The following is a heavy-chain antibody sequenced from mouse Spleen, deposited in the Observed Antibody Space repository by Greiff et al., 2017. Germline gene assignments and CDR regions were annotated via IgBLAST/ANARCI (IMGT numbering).Heavy chain of an antibody. D-gene: IGHD1-1*01. J-gene: IGHJ1*03. V-gene: IGHV1-81*01. CDR1: GYTFTSYG. CDR3: ARRTTVVARYFDD. CDR2: IYPRSGNT. Sequence: QVQLQQSGAELARPGASVKLSCKASGYTFTSYGISWVKQRPGQGLEWIGEIYPRSGNTYYNEKFKGKATLTADKSSSTAYMELRSLTSEDSAVYFCARRTTVVARYFDDWGTGTTVTVSS.